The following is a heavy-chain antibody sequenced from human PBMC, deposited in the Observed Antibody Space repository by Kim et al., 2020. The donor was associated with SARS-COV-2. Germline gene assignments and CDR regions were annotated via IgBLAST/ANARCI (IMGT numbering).Heavy chain of an antibody. Sequence: GGSPRLSCAASGFNFSSYSMTWVRQAPGKGLEWVSYISGSGATIYYADSMKGRFTISRDNAKSSLSLQMNSLRDEDTAVYYCAGSYSSSSRFYYWGQGTL. CDR2: ISGSGATI. CDR1: GFNFSSYS. D-gene: IGHD6-6*01. J-gene: IGHJ4*02. CDR3: AGSYSSSSRFYY. V-gene: IGHV3-48*02.